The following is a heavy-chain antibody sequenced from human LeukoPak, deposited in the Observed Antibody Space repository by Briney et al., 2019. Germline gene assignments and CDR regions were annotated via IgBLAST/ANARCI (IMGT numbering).Heavy chain of an antibody. CDR1: GYTFTSYD. V-gene: IGHV1-8*01. CDR2: MNPNSGNT. CDR3: ATASHYYYGMDV. J-gene: IGHJ6*02. Sequence: ASVKVSCKASGYTFTSYDINWVRQATGQGLVWMGWMNPNSGNTGYAQKFQGRVTMTRNTSISTAYMELSSLRSEDTAVYYCATASHYYYGMDVWGQGTTVTVSS. D-gene: IGHD6-6*01.